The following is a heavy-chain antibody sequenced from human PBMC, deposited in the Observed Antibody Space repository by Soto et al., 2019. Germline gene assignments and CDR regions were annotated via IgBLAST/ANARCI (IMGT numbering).Heavy chain of an antibody. D-gene: IGHD6-25*01. CDR3: AKDRGYINSPFDL. V-gene: IGHV3-30*18. CDR2: ISHDGNRQ. J-gene: IGHJ4*02. Sequence: GGSLRLSCAASGFTFSTYALSWVRQAPGKGLEWVVLISHDGNRQFYAESVKGRFTVSRDNSRDTVSLEMNGLRPEDTAIYYCAKDRGYINSPFDLWGQGTLVTVSS. CDR1: GFTFSTYA.